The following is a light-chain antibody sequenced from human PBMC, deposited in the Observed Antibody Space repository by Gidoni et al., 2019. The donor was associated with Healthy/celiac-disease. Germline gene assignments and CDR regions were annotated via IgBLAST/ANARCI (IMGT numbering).Light chain of an antibody. CDR2: EGT. CDR3: CSYAGSSTYV. Sequence: QSALPQPASVSGSPGQSVTISCTGTSSDVGSYNLVSWYQQHPGKAPKLMIYEGTKRPSGVSNRFSGSKSDNTASLTISGLQAEDEADYYCCSYAGSSTYVFGTGTKVTVL. CDR1: SSDVGSYNL. J-gene: IGLJ1*01. V-gene: IGLV2-23*01.